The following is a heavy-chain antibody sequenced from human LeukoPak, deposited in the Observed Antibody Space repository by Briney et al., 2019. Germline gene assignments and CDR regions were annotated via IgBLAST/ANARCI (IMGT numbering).Heavy chain of an antibody. CDR2: IKPSSGDT. CDR1: GYTFTGDQ. Sequence: ASVKVSCKASGYTFTGDQIYWLRQAPGQGLEWVGWIKPSSGDTLYEQKFQGRVTMTRDKSIGSAYMELSSLRSDDTAVYYCARKSAGFLTAWGQGTLVTASS. J-gene: IGHJ5*02. V-gene: IGHV1-2*02. D-gene: IGHD2/OR15-2a*01. CDR3: ARKSAGFLTA.